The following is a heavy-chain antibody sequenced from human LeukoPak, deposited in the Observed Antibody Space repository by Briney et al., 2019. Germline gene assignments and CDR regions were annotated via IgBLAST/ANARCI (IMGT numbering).Heavy chain of an antibody. CDR2: ISAYNGNT. CDR3: ARGGGGNYYGSGSSDY. CDR1: GGSFSNYA. D-gene: IGHD3-10*01. J-gene: IGHJ4*02. Sequence: ASVKVSCKASGGSFSNYAINWVRQAPGQGLEWMGWISAYNGNTNYAQKLQGRVTITRDTSASTAYMELSSLRSEDTAVYYCARGGGGNYYGSGSSDYWGQGTLVTVSS. V-gene: IGHV1-18*01.